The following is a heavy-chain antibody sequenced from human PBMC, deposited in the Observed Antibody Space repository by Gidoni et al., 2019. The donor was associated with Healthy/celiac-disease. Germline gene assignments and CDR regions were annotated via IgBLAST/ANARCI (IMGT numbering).Heavy chain of an antibody. CDR3: TRDGKFRTDGFDV. Sequence: EVQLLESGGGSVQPGGSLRLSCAVSGFTFRNYAMNWVRQAPGQGLAWVSAIVPAGGSPYYADSVKGRFTISRDNSKNTLFLEMNNLRAEDTAVYYCTRDGKFRTDGFDVWGPGSMVTVSS. D-gene: IGHD1-26*01. CDR2: IVPAGGSP. V-gene: IGHV3-23*01. J-gene: IGHJ3*01. CDR1: GFTFRNYA.